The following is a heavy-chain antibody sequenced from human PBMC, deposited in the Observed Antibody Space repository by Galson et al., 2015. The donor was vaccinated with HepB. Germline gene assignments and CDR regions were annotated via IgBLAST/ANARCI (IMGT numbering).Heavy chain of an antibody. Sequence: SVKVSCKASGYTFTGYYMHWVRQAPGQGLEWMGWINPNSGGTNYAQKFQGWVTMTRDTSISTAYMELSRLRSDDTAVYYCARELYPAAAGAYYYYYGMDVWGQGTTVTVSS. J-gene: IGHJ6*02. D-gene: IGHD6-13*01. V-gene: IGHV1-2*04. CDR1: GYTFTGYY. CDR2: INPNSGGT. CDR3: ARELYPAAAGAYYYYYGMDV.